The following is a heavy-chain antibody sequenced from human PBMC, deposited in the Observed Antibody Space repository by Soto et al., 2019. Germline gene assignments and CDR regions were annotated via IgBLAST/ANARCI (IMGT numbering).Heavy chain of an antibody. Sequence: HPGGSLRLSCAASGFTFSSYAMSWVRQAPGKGLEWVSAISGSGGSTYYADSVKGRFTISRDNSKNTLYLQMNSLRAEDTAVYYCAKVQDVVVPAANTFDYSGQGTLVTVSS. D-gene: IGHD2-2*01. J-gene: IGHJ4*02. CDR3: AKVQDVVVPAANTFDY. CDR2: ISGSGGST. V-gene: IGHV3-23*01. CDR1: GFTFSSYA.